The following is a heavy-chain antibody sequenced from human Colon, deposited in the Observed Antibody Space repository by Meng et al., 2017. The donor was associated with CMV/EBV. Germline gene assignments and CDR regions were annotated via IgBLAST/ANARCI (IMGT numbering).Heavy chain of an antibody. CDR2: ISFDGNNK. Sequence: SELSFSNYGMHWVRQAPGKGLEWVALISFDGNNKYYTDSVKGRFTISRDNSKNTLYLQMNSLRAEDTAVYYCAKVRGKVGATGYFDSWGQGTLVTVSS. J-gene: IGHJ4*02. CDR3: AKVRGKVGATGYFDS. D-gene: IGHD1-26*01. CDR1: ELSFSNYG. V-gene: IGHV3-30*18.